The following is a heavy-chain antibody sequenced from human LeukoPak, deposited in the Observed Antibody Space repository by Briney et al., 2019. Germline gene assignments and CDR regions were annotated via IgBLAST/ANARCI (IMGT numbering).Heavy chain of an antibody. CDR2: LAYDETFR. CDR3: AREADGFDI. J-gene: IGHJ3*02. CDR1: GFTFSRYT. V-gene: IGHV3-30*01. Sequence: GGSLRLSCSASGFTFSRYTMHWVRQAPGKGLEWVALLAYDETFRYYADSVKGRFTISRDTAKTTLNLQMNSLTTEDTALYYCAREADGFDIWGQGTMVTVSS.